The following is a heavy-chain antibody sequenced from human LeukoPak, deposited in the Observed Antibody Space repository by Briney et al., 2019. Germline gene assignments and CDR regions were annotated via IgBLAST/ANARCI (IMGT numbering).Heavy chain of an antibody. CDR1: GFTFSSYE. D-gene: IGHD2-21*01. CDR3: ARSLIPLGMDV. J-gene: IGHJ6*02. V-gene: IGHV3-48*03. CDR2: MSSSGTTI. Sequence: GGSLRLSCAASGFTFSSYEVIWVRQAPGKGLEWVSYMSSSGTTIHYIDSVKGRFRNSRDNAKNTVYLEMNSLRSEDTAVYYCARSLIPLGMDVWGQGTTVTVSS.